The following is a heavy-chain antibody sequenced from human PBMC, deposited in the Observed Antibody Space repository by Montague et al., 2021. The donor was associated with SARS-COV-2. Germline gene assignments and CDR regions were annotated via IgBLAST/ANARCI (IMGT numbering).Heavy chain of an antibody. J-gene: IGHJ5*02. CDR1: GGSISSYY. CDR3: ARGFSSSWYGARWFDP. V-gene: IGHV4-59*01. Sequence: SETLSLTCSVSGGSISSYYLSWIRQPPGKRLEWIGHIYHSGGTNYNPSLRSRSTISLDASKNRISLKLKSVTAADTALYYCARGFSSSWYGARWFDPWGQGTLVTVSS. D-gene: IGHD6-13*01. CDR2: IYHSGGT.